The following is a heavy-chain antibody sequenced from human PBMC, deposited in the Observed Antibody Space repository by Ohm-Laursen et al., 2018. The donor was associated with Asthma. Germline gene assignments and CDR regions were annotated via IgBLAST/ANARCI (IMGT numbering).Heavy chain of an antibody. CDR1: GGTFSSYA. D-gene: IGHD4-17*01. Sequence: VKVSCKVSGGTFSSYAISWVRQAPGQGLEWMGGIIPIFGTANYAQKFQGRVTITADESTSTAYMELSSLRSEDTAVYYCARTRRIDYGDSLDYWGQGTLVTVSS. CDR2: IIPIFGTA. J-gene: IGHJ4*02. V-gene: IGHV1-69*01. CDR3: ARTRRIDYGDSLDY.